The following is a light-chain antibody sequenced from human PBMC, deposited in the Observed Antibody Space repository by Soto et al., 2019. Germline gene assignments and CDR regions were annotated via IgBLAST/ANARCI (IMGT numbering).Light chain of an antibody. J-gene: IGLJ2*01. CDR1: SSDVGTYNL. V-gene: IGLV2-23*01. CDR3: CSYAPSRSLL. CDR2: EGN. Sequence: QSVLTQPASVSGSPGQSITISCTGTSSDVGTYNLVTWYQQHPGKAPKLIIYEGNKRPSGVSNRFSASKSGNTASLTISGLQDDDEADYYCCSYAPSRSLLFGGGTKLTVL.